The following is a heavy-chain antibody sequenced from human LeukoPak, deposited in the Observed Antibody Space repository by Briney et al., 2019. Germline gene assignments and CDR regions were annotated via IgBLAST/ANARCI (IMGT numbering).Heavy chain of an antibody. CDR2: ISAYNGNT. Sequence: ASVKVSCKVSSYTFTSYGISWVRQAPGQGLEWMGWISAYNGNTNYAQKLQGRVTMTTDTSTSTAYMELRSLRSDDTAVYYCARVASGPAATFGWFDPWGQEPWSPSPQ. CDR3: ARVASGPAATFGWFDP. V-gene: IGHV1-18*01. D-gene: IGHD2-2*01. CDR1: SYTFTSYG. J-gene: IGHJ5*02.